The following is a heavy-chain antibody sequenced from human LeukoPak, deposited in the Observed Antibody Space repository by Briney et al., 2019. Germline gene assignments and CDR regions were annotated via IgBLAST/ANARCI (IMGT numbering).Heavy chain of an antibody. CDR1: GFTFSSYA. CDR3: AKDLASTVTNNWFDP. J-gene: IGHJ5*02. Sequence: GGSLRLSCAASGFTFSSYAMSWVRQAPGKGLEWVSAISGSGGSTYYADSVKGRFTISRDNSKNTLYLQMNSLRAEDTAVYYRAKDLASTVTNNWFDPWGQGTLVTVSS. V-gene: IGHV3-23*01. CDR2: ISGSGGST. D-gene: IGHD4-17*01.